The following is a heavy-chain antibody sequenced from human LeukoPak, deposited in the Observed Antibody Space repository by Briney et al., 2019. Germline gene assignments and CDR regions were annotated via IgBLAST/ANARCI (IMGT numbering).Heavy chain of an antibody. D-gene: IGHD1-26*01. CDR2: IWYDGSNK. Sequence: GGSLRLSCEASGFTFSSYGMHWVRQAPGKGLEWVAVIWYDGSNKYYADSVKGRFTISRDNSKNTLYLQMNSLRAEDTAVYYCARSVVGATPDFDYWGQGTLVTVSS. CDR1: GFTFSSYG. V-gene: IGHV3-33*08. J-gene: IGHJ4*02. CDR3: ARSVVGATPDFDY.